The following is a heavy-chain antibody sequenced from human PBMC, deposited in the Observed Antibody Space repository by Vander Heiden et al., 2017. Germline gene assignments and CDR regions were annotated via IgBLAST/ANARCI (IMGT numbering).Heavy chain of an antibody. Sequence: EVQLVESGGGLVQPGRPLRPSCAASGFTFDGYVMHWVRQAPGKGLEWVSGITWNSGSIAYADSVKGRFTISRDNAKNSLYLQMNSLRVEDTAVYYCAKDMRGNSYYGMDVWGQGTTVTVSS. V-gene: IGHV3-9*01. D-gene: IGHD1-1*01. CDR3: AKDMRGNSYYGMDV. CDR1: GFTFDGYV. J-gene: IGHJ6*02. CDR2: ITWNSGSI.